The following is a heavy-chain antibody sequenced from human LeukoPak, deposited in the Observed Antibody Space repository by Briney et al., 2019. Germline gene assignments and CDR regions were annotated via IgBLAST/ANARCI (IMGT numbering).Heavy chain of an antibody. J-gene: IGHJ4*02. V-gene: IGHV3-30-3*01. Sequence: GGSLRLSCAASGFTFSSYAMHWVRQAPGKGLEWVAVMSYDRTSEYYADSVRGRFTISRDHSQNMLHLQMNSLRDEDTALYYCVRDRRDGKNLAYHFDFWGQGTLVTVSS. D-gene: IGHD5-24*01. CDR1: GFTFSSYA. CDR3: VRDRRDGKNLAYHFDF. CDR2: MSYDRTSE.